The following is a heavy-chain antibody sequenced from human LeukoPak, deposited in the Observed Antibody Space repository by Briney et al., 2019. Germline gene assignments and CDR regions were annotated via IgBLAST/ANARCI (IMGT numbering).Heavy chain of an antibody. V-gene: IGHV3-53*01. D-gene: IGHD3-10*01. Sequence: GGSLRLSCAACGFTVSSNYMSWVRQAPGKGLEWVSVIYSGGSTYYADSVKGRFTISRDNSKNTLYLQMNSLRAEDTAVYYCARGPQLLWFGGFDYWGQGTLVTVSS. CDR1: GFTVSSNY. CDR2: IYSGGST. CDR3: ARGPQLLWFGGFDY. J-gene: IGHJ4*02.